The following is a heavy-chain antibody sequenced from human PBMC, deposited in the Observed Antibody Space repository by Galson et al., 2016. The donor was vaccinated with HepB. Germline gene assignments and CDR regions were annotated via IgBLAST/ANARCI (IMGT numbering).Heavy chain of an antibody. Sequence: SLRLSCAASGFTFSGYKMNWVRQAPGKALEWVSYISTTSSAIYYADSVKGRFSISRDNAESSLYLQMNSLRDEDTAVYYCAKAYGSGSSFYYYYGMDVWGQGTTVTVSS. D-gene: IGHD3-10*01. V-gene: IGHV3-48*02. CDR1: GFTFSGYK. CDR2: ISTTSSAI. CDR3: AKAYGSGSSFYYYYGMDV. J-gene: IGHJ6*02.